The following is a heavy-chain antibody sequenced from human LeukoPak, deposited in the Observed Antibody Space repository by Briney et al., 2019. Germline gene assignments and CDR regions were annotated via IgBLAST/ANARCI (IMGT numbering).Heavy chain of an antibody. CDR2: IYYSGST. V-gene: IGHV4-59*08. J-gene: IGHJ6*02. CDR1: GGSISSYY. D-gene: IGHD6-13*01. CDR3: ARLTIAAAGPPLYYYYGMDV. Sequence: SETLSLTCTVSGGSISSYYWSWIRQPPGKGLEWIGYIYYSGSTNYNPSLKSRVTISVDTSKNQFSLKLSSVTAADTAVYYCARLTIAAAGPPLYYYYGMDVWGQGTTVTVSS.